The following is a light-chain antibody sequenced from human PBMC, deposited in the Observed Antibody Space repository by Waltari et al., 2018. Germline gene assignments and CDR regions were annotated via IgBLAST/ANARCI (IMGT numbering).Light chain of an antibody. V-gene: IGLV2-14*01. CDR2: EVS. J-gene: IGLJ1*01. CDR1: RHDVCRYNH. CDR3: SSYTSSSTYV. Sequence: SPLTPPAPASGSPRTSITLSSTGTRHDVCRYNHVSWYQQHPGKAPKLMIYEVSNRPSGVSNRFSGSKSGNTASLTISGLQAEDEADYYCSSYTSSSTYVFGTGTKVTVL.